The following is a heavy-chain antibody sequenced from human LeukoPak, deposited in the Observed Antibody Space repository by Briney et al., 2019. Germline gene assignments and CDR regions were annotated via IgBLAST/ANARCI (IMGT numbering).Heavy chain of an antibody. Sequence: SETLSLTCAVSGGSFSGYYWSWIRQPPGKGLEWIGEINHSVSTNYNPSLKSRVTISVDTSKNQFSLKLSSVTAADTAVYYCARLSIAAGGDWGQGTLVTVSS. CDR3: ARLSIAAGGD. V-gene: IGHV4-34*01. J-gene: IGHJ4*02. D-gene: IGHD6-13*01. CDR2: INHSVST. CDR1: GGSFSGYY.